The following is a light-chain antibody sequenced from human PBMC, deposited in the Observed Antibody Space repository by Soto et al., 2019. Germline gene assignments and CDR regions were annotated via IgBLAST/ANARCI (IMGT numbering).Light chain of an antibody. Sequence: EIVLTQSPGTLSLSPGERATLSCRASQSVSSSFLAWYQQKPGQAPRLLISDASSRAAGIPDRFSGSGYGTDFTLTISRLETEDFAVYYCQQYGSSPPYTFGLGTRLEI. J-gene: IGKJ2*01. CDR1: QSVSSSF. CDR2: DAS. CDR3: QQYGSSPPYT. V-gene: IGKV3-20*01.